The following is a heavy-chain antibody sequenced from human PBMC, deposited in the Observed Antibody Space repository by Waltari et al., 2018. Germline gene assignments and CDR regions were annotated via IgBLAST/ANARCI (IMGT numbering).Heavy chain of an antibody. Sequence: QLQLQESGPGLVKPSETLSLTCTVSGGSISSSSYYWGWIRQPPGKGVGGLGSIYDSGSTYYNPSLKSRVTISVDTSKNQFSLKLSSVTAADTAVYYCARGPYYYDSSGSFDYWGQGTLVTVSS. V-gene: IGHV4-39*07. CDR3: ARGPYYYDSSGSFDY. CDR1: GGSISSSSYY. CDR2: IYDSGST. D-gene: IGHD3-22*01. J-gene: IGHJ4*02.